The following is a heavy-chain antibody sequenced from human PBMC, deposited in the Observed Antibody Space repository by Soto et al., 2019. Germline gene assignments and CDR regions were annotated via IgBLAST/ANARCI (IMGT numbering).Heavy chain of an antibody. CDR3: ARRSLLLGYCSSTSCYTLFDY. CDR1: GYAFSSYW. CDR2: IYPGDSDT. V-gene: IGHV5-51*01. Sequence: ESLKISCQGSGYAFSSYWIAWVRQMPGKGLEWMGIIYPGDSDTRYSPSFQGQVTISADKSISTAYLQWSSLKASDTAMYYCARRSLLLGYCSSTSCYTLFDYWGQGTLVTVSS. D-gene: IGHD2-2*02. J-gene: IGHJ4*02.